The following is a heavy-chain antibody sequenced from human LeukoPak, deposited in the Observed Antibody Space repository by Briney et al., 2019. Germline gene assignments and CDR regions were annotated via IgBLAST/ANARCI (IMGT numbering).Heavy chain of an antibody. Sequence: PSETLSLTCAVSGYSISSGYYWGWIRQPPGKGLEWIGSIYHSGSTYHNPSLKSRVTISVDTSKNQFSLKLSSVTAADTAVYYCAVVEAPVVGAFDIWGQGTMVTVS. V-gene: IGHV4-38-2*01. CDR1: GYSISSGYY. J-gene: IGHJ3*02. D-gene: IGHD1-26*01. CDR2: IYHSGST. CDR3: AVVEAPVVGAFDI.